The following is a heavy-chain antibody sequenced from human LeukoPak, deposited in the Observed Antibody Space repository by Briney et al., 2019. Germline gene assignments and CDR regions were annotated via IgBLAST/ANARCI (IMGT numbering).Heavy chain of an antibody. CDR3: ARNYYSSRGNYIPGGY. CDR1: GGTLSSYA. D-gene: IGHD3-10*01. V-gene: IGHV1-2*02. Sequence: ASVKVSCKASGGTLSSYAISWVRQAPGQGLEWMGWINTYSGDTKYAQKFQGRVTMTGDTSTRIAYMELNGLTSDDTAVYYCARNYYSSRGNYIPGGYWGQGTLVTVSS. J-gene: IGHJ4*02. CDR2: INTYSGDT.